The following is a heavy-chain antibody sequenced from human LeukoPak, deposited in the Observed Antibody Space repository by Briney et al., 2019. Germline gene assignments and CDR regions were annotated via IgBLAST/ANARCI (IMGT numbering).Heavy chain of an antibody. CDR2: ISGSGGRT. J-gene: IGHJ4*02. V-gene: IGHV3-23*01. D-gene: IGHD5-18*01. Sequence: GRSLRLSCAASGFTFSSYAMSWVRQAPGKGLEWVSDISGSGGRTYYADSAKGRFTISRDNSKNTLYLQMNSLRAEDTAVYYCAKDLRDTAMVEYYFDYWGQGTLVTVAS. CDR3: AKDLRDTAMVEYYFDY. CDR1: GFTFSSYA.